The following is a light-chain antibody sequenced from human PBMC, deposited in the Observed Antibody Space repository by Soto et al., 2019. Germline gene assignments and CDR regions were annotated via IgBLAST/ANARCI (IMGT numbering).Light chain of an antibody. CDR3: QQYNTWPVFT. CDR2: GAS. Sequence: EIVVTQSPATLSVSPGERATLSCRASQSVSSSLAWYQQKPGQAPRLLIYGASTRATGIPAKFSGSGSETEFTLTISSLQSEDFAVYYCQQYNTWPVFTFGGGTKVEIK. J-gene: IGKJ4*01. CDR1: QSVSSS. V-gene: IGKV3-15*01.